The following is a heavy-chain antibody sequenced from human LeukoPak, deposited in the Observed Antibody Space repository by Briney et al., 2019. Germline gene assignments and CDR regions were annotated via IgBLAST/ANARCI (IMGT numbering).Heavy chain of an antibody. CDR3: ARARGKSQYDFWSGYQPNWFDP. CDR2: IYTSGST. Sequence: SETLSLTCTVSGGSISSYYWSWIRQPAGKGLEWIERIYTSGSTNYNPSLKSRVTISVDKSKNQFSLKLSFVTAADTAVYYCARARGKSQYDFWSGYQPNWFDPWGQGTLVIVSS. D-gene: IGHD3-3*01. V-gene: IGHV4-4*07. CDR1: GGSISSYY. J-gene: IGHJ5*02.